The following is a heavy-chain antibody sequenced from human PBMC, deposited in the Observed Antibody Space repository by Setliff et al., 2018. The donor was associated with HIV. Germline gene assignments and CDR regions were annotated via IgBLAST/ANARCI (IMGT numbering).Heavy chain of an antibody. V-gene: IGHV3-30*01. CDR3: ARPDSQQWLVRVQVAFDI. Sequence: LRLSCAASGFTFSSYAMHWVRQAPGKGLEWVAVISYDGSNKYYADSVKGRFTISRDNSKNTLYLQMNSLRAEDTAVYYCARPDSQQWLVRVQVAFDIWGQGTMVTVSS. CDR1: GFTFSSYA. J-gene: IGHJ3*02. D-gene: IGHD6-19*01. CDR2: ISYDGSNK.